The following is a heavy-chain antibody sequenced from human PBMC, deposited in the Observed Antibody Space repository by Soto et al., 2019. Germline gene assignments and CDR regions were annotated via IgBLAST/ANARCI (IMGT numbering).Heavy chain of an antibody. V-gene: IGHV4-30-4*01. CDR1: GGSISSGDYY. Sequence: TSETLSLTCTVSGGSISSGDYYWSWIRQPPGKGLEWIGYIYYSGSTYYNPSLKSRVTISVDTSKNQFSLKLSSVTAADTAVYYCARGRYFDWLYPDYWGQGTQVTVSS. J-gene: IGHJ4*02. CDR3: ARGRYFDWLYPDY. D-gene: IGHD3-9*01. CDR2: IYYSGST.